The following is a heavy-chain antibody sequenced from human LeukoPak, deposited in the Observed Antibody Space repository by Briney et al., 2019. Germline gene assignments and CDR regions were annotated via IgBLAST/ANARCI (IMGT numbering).Heavy chain of an antibody. CDR1: GFTVSSNY. J-gene: IGHJ3*02. CDR3: ARRCGGSCFYAFDI. D-gene: IGHD2-15*01. V-gene: IGHV3-66*01. Sequence: GGSLRLSCAASGFTVSSNYMSWVRQAPGKGLEWVSVIYSGGSTDYADSVKGRFTISRDNSKNTLYLQMNSLRAEDTAVYYCARRCGGSCFYAFDIWGQGTMVTVSS. CDR2: IYSGGST.